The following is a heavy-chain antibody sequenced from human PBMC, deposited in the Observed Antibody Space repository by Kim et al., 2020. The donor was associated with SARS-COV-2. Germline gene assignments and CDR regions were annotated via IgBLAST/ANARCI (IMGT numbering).Heavy chain of an antibody. CDR3: TTEPLHYSGSYSTY. D-gene: IGHD1-26*01. V-gene: IGHV3-15*01. Sequence: AAPVKGRFTISRDDSKNTLYLQMNSLKTEDTAVYYCTTEPLHYSGSYSTYWGQGTLVTVSS. J-gene: IGHJ4*02.